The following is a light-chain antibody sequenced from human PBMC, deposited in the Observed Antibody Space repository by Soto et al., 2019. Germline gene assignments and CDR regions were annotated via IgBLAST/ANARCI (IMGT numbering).Light chain of an antibody. CDR1: QSISTY. J-gene: IGKJ1*01. V-gene: IGKV1-39*01. Sequence: DIQMTQSPSSLSASVGDRVTITCRASQSISTYLNWYQQKPGKAPKLLIYAASTLQGGVPSRFSGSGSGTDFTLPISSLQPEDFATYYCQQSYSTPRTFGQGTRVEFK. CDR3: QQSYSTPRT. CDR2: AAS.